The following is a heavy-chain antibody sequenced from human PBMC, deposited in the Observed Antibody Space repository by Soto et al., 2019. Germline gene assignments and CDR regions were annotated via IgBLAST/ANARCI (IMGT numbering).Heavy chain of an antibody. D-gene: IGHD4-17*01. V-gene: IGHV4-31*03. CDR2: IYYSGST. CDR1: GGSISSGGYH. CDR3: ATVPDYYGMDV. J-gene: IGHJ6*02. Sequence: QVQLQESGPGLVKPSQTLSLTCTVSGGSISSGGYHWSWIRQHPGKGLEWIGYIYYSGSTYYNPSLKSRVTISVDSSKNQFSLKLSSVTAADTAVYYCATVPDYYGMDVWGQGTTVTVCS.